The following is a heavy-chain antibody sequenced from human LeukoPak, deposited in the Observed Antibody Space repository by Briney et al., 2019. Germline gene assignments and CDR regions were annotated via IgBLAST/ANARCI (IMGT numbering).Heavy chain of an antibody. J-gene: IGHJ3*02. CDR1: GYTLTELS. Sequence: ASVKVSCKVSGYTLTELSMHWVRQAPGKGLEWMGGFDPEDGETIYAQKFQGRVTMTEDTSTDTAYMELSSLRSEDTAVYYCATQDSSGYYLAFDIWGQGTMVTVSS. CDR3: ATQDSSGYYLAFDI. D-gene: IGHD3-22*01. V-gene: IGHV1-24*01. CDR2: FDPEDGET.